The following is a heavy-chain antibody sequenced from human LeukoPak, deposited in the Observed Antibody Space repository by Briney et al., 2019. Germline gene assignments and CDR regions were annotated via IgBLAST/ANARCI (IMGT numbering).Heavy chain of an antibody. V-gene: IGHV1-69*04. CDR2: IIPILGIA. CDR3: ARFGYCSGSSCWFDP. Sequence: SVKVSCKASGGTFSSYAISWVRQAPGQGLEWMGRIIPILGIANYAQKFQGRVTITADKSTSTAYMELSSLRSEDTAVYYCARFGYCSGSSCWFDPWGQGTLVTVSS. CDR1: GGTFSSYA. J-gene: IGHJ5*02. D-gene: IGHD2-15*01.